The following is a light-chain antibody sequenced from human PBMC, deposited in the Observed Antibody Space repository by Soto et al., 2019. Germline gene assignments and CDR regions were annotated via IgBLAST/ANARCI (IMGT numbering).Light chain of an antibody. J-gene: IGLJ1*01. CDR3: CSYAGRSTYV. V-gene: IGLV2-23*02. CDR2: EVS. CDR1: SSDVGTYHL. Sequence: QSALTQPASVSGSPGQSITISCTGTSSDVGTYHLVSWYQQHPGKAPKFIIYEVSQRPAGVSNHFSGSKSGNTASLTISGLQPEDEADYYCCSYAGRSTYVFGTGTKVTVL.